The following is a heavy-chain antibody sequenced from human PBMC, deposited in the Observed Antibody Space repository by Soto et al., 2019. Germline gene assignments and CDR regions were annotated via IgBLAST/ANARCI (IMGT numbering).Heavy chain of an antibody. CDR3: ASRAGSGSYLDY. Sequence: QVQLVQSGAEVKKPGASVKVSCKASGYTFTSYYMHWVRQAPGQGLEWMGIINPSGGNTSYAQKFQGRVTMTRDTSTSTVYMELSSLRSEDTAVYYCASRAGSGSYLDYWGQGTLVTVSS. V-gene: IGHV1-46*03. J-gene: IGHJ4*02. D-gene: IGHD3-10*01. CDR2: INPSGGNT. CDR1: GYTFTSYY.